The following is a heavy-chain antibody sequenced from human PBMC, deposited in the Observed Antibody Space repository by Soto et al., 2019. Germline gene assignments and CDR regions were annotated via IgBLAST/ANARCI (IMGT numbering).Heavy chain of an antibody. CDR1: GFSFSKAW. CDR2: IRSRSGTT. J-gene: IGHJ4*02. V-gene: IGHV3-15*07. Sequence: EVQLVESGGGLVKPGGSLRLSCAASGFSFSKAWMNWVRQAPGKGLELVGRIRSRSGTTDYAAPVKGRFTISIDDSKYSLYLQMNSLKVEDTAVYFCTTSGNPNIVDHWGQGTLVIVSS. CDR3: TTSGNPNIVDH.